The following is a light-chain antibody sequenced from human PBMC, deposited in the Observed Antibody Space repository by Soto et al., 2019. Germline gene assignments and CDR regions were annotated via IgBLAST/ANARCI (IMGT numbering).Light chain of an antibody. CDR2: RAS. V-gene: IGKV1-5*03. J-gene: IGKJ2*01. CDR3: QQYNTHSHT. Sequence: DIQMTQSPSTLSASVGDRVTITCRASQSISNWLAWYQQKPGKAPKLLIYRASALERGVLSRFTGSGSGTEFTLIICSLQPDDFAIYFCQQYNTHSHTFGQGTKVDIK. CDR1: QSISNW.